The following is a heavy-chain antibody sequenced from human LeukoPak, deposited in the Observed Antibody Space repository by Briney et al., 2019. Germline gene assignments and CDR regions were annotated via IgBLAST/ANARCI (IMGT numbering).Heavy chain of an antibody. J-gene: IGHJ6*02. CDR1: GYTFTSYG. Sequence: GASVKVSCKASGYTFTSYGISWVRQAPGQGLEWMGWISAYNGNTNYAQKLQGRVTMTTDTSTSTAYMELRSLRSDDTAVYYCARVPPVVGYYHYYGMDVWGQGTTVTVSS. CDR3: ARVPPVVGYYHYYGMDV. V-gene: IGHV1-18*01. D-gene: IGHD2-15*01. CDR2: ISAYNGNT.